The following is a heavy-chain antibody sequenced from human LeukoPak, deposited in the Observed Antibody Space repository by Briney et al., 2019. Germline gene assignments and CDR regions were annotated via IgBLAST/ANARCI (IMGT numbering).Heavy chain of an antibody. D-gene: IGHD6-13*01. CDR1: GFTFSSYW. Sequence: PGGTLRLSCAASGFTFSSYWMSWVRQAPGKGLEWVANIKQDGSEKYYVDSVKGRFTISRDNAKNSLYLQMNSLRAEDTAVYYCARAPSGSSWSYYYYYYMDVWGKGTTVTISS. CDR3: ARAPSGSSWSYYYYYYMDV. V-gene: IGHV3-7*01. J-gene: IGHJ6*03. CDR2: IKQDGSEK.